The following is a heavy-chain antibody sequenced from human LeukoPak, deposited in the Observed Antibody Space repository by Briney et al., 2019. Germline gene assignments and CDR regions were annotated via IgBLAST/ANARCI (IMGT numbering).Heavy chain of an antibody. D-gene: IGHD3-16*01. J-gene: IGHJ4*02. CDR3: TRSLMD. CDR2: INFDGSDT. V-gene: IGHV3-74*01. Sequence: GGSLRLSCAASGFTFSSYWTHWVRQAPGKGLVWVSRINFDGSDTSYADFVKGRFTISRDNAKNTLFLQMNSLRAEDTAVYYCTRSLMDWGQGIRVTVSS. CDR1: GFTFSSYW.